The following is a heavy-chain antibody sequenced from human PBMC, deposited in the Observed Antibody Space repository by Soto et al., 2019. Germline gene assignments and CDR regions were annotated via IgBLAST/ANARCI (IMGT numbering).Heavy chain of an antibody. Sequence: QLQLQESGPGLVKPSETLSLTCTVSGGSISSSSYYWGWIRQPPGKGLEWIGSIYYSGSPYYNPSLNSRVTKSLDTSKNQFSRKMSSVTAADTAVYYWARVKTSSRYYFDYWGQGTLVTVSS. J-gene: IGHJ4*02. V-gene: IGHV4-39*01. CDR3: ARVKTSSRYYFDY. CDR2: IYYSGSP. D-gene: IGHD6-13*01. CDR1: GGSISSSSYY.